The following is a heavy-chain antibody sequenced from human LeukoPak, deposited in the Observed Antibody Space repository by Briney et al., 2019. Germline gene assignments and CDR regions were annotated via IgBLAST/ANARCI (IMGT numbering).Heavy chain of an antibody. V-gene: IGHV3-23*01. CDR3: AKDPNGDYIGAFEI. CDR2: ISGSGT. Sequence: PGGSLRLSCATPKFNFHNYGLTWVRQAPGKELEWVSSISGSGTQYAASVQGRFTISRDNSKNALYLHMNSLRAEDTAVYYCAKDPNGDYIGAFEIWGQGTMVTVSS. CDR1: KFNFHNYG. D-gene: IGHD4-17*01. J-gene: IGHJ3*02.